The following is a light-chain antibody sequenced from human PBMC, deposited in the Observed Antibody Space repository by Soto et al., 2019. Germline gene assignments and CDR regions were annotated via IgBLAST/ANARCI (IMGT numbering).Light chain of an antibody. CDR1: QDIRDY. CDR2: AAS. Sequence: DNKRTLLPSTLSASIGDRVTITFQASQDIRDYLHWYQQKSGKAPKLLIYAASSLQSGVPSMFSGSGSGTEFTLTISSLQPDDFATYYCQHYTCHGPFGQGTKVDIK. J-gene: IGKJ1*01. V-gene: IGKV1-16*01. CDR3: QHYTCHGP.